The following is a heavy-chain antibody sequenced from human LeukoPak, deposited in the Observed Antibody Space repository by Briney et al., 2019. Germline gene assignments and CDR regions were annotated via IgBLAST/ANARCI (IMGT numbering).Heavy chain of an antibody. V-gene: IGHV3-30*18. J-gene: IGHJ4*02. CDR3: AKDGAGVPAARYYFDY. D-gene: IGHD2-2*01. CDR2: ISYDGSNK. CDR1: GFTFSSYG. Sequence: GGSLRLSCEASGFTFSSYGMHWVRQAPGKGLEWVAVISYDGSNKDYADSVKGRFTISRDNSKNTLYLQMNSLRAEDTAVYYCAKDGAGVPAARYYFDYWGQGTLVIVSS.